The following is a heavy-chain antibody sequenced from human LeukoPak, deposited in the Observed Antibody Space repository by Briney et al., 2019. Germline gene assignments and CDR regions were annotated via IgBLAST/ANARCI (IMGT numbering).Heavy chain of an antibody. CDR3: ARDQYSYAHAAH. V-gene: IGHV3-66*01. Sequence: GGSLRLSCAASGFTVSSNYMSWVRQAPGKGLEWVSVIYSGGTTYYADSVKGRFTISRDNSKNTLHLQVNSLRAEDTAVYCCARDQYSYAHAAHWGQGTLVTVSS. CDR1: GFTVSSNY. D-gene: IGHD5-18*01. J-gene: IGHJ4*02. CDR2: IYSGGTT.